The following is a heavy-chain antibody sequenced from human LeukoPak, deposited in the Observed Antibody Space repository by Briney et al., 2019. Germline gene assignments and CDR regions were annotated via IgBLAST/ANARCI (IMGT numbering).Heavy chain of an antibody. Sequence: PSQTLSLTCTVSGGSISSGSYYWSWIRQPAGKGLEWIVRIYTSGSTNYNPSLKSRVTISVDTSKNQFSLKLSSVTAADTAVYYCASQVYGSGSYRFDYWGQGTLVTVSS. CDR1: GGSISSGSYY. CDR3: ASQVYGSGSYRFDY. D-gene: IGHD3-10*01. J-gene: IGHJ4*02. V-gene: IGHV4-61*02. CDR2: IYTSGST.